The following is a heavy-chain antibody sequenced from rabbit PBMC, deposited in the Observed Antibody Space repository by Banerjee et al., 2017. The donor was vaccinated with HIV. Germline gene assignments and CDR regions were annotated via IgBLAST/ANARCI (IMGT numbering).Heavy chain of an antibody. CDR3: ARMGSGGGDDFDL. CDR1: GFDFSSYY. J-gene: IGHJ4*01. Sequence: QSLEESGGDLVKPGASLTLTCTASGFDFSSYYMSWVRQAPGKGLEWVGYIDPVFGSTDYASWVIGRFTISSHNAQNTLYLQLSSLTAADTATYFCARMGSGGGDDFDLWGQGTLVTVS. CDR2: IDPVFGST. V-gene: IGHV1S7*01. D-gene: IGHD4-1*01.